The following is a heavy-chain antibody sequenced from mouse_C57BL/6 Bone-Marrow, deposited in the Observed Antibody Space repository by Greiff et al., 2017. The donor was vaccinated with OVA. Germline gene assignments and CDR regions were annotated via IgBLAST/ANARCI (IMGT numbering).Heavy chain of an antibody. J-gene: IGHJ1*03. Sequence: DVKLVESGPGLVKPSQSLSLTCSVTGYSITSGYYWNWIRQFPGNKLEWMGYISYDGSNNYNPSLKNRISITHDTSKNQFFLKLNSVTTEVTATYYCARGDGSSFWYFDVWGTGTTVTVSS. V-gene: IGHV3-6*01. CDR1: GYSITSGYY. CDR2: ISYDGSN. D-gene: IGHD1-1*01. CDR3: ARGDGSSFWYFDV.